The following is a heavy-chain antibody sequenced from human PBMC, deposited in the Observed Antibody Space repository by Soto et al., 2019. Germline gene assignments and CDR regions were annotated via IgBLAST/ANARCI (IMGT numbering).Heavy chain of an antibody. CDR1: GFTFSSYA. J-gene: IGHJ6*02. Sequence: GGSLRLSCAASGFTFSSYAMHWVRQAPGKGLEWVAVISYDGSNKYYADSVKGRFTISRDNSKNTLYLQMNSLRAEDTAVYYCARTLAAGLSYYYGMDVWGQGTTVTVSS. CDR2: ISYDGSNK. V-gene: IGHV3-30-3*01. D-gene: IGHD6-25*01. CDR3: ARTLAAGLSYYYGMDV.